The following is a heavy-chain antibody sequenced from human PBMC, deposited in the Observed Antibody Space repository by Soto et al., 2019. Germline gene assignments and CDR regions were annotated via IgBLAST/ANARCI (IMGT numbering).Heavy chain of an antibody. J-gene: IGHJ4*02. Sequence: SETLSLTCTVSGGSISSYYWSWIRQPPGKGLEWIGYIYYSGSTNYNPSLKSRVTISVDTSKNQFSLKLSSVTAADTAVYYCARDEGGYNRYFDYWGQGTLVTVSS. V-gene: IGHV4-59*01. CDR3: ARDEGGYNRYFDY. D-gene: IGHD5-12*01. CDR2: IYYSGST. CDR1: GGSISSYY.